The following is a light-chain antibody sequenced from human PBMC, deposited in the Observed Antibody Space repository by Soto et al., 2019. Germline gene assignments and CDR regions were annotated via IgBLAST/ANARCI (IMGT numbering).Light chain of an antibody. V-gene: IGKV3-20*01. CDR3: QQYGSSPPWT. Sequence: EIVLTQSPGTLSLSLGERATISCRARQSVSSSYLAWYQQKPGQAPRLLIYGASSRATSIPDRFSGSGCGTDFTLTTSRLEPEDVAVYYCQQYGSSPPWTFGQGTKVDIK. CDR1: QSVSSSY. CDR2: GAS. J-gene: IGKJ1*01.